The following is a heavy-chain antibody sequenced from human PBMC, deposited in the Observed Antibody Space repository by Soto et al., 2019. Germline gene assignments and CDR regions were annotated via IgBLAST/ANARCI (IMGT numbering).Heavy chain of an antibody. V-gene: IGHV3-23*01. CDR2: ISGSGVST. J-gene: IGHJ6*02. D-gene: IGHD2-15*01. CDR3: AADDCSGGSCYSYYYYGMDV. Sequence: EVQLLESGGGLVQPGGSLRLSCAASGFTFSSYAMSWVRQAPGKGLEWVSAISGSGVSTYYADSVKGRFTISRDNSKNTMYLQMNSLRAEDTVVYYCAADDCSGGSCYSYYYYGMDVWGQGTTVTVSS. CDR1: GFTFSSYA.